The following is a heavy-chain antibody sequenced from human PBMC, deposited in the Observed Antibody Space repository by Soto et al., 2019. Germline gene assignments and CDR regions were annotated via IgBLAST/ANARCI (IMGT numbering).Heavy chain of an antibody. Sequence: XEFLRLSCAASGFTFSSYAMSWVRQAPGKGLEWVSAISGSGGSTYYADSVKGRFTISRDNSKNTLYLQMNSLRAEDTAVYYCAKRAVVTRGFDYWGQGTLVTVSS. CDR2: ISGSGGST. CDR1: GFTFSSYA. CDR3: AKRAVVTRGFDY. V-gene: IGHV3-23*01. J-gene: IGHJ4*02. D-gene: IGHD2-21*02.